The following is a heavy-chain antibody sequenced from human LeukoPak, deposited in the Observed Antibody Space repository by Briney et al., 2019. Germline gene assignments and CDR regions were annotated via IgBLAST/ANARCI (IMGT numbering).Heavy chain of an antibody. D-gene: IGHD6-19*01. J-gene: IGHJ6*02. CDR2: IIPIFGTA. V-gene: IGHV1-69*13. CDR3: ARDGESIAVAGNLPGYYYGMDV. Sequence: SVKVSCKASGGTFSSYAISWVRQAPGQGLEWMGGIIPIFGTANYAQKFQGRVTITADESTSTAYMELSSLRSEDTAVYYCARDGESIAVAGNLPGYYYGMDVWGQGTTATVSS. CDR1: GGTFSSYA.